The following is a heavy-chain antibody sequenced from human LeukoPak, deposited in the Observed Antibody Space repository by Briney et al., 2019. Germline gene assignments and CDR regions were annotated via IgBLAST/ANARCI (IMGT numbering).Heavy chain of an antibody. D-gene: IGHD2-15*01. CDR2: IYSSGST. Sequence: KASETLSLTCTVSGGSINSYYWSWIRQPPGKGLEWIGYIYSSGSTNYNPSLKSRVTISIDRPKNQFSLKLTSVTAADTAVYYCARAGGGYCSGGSCYPYYFDYWGQGTLVTVSS. J-gene: IGHJ4*02. CDR1: GGSINSYY. V-gene: IGHV4-59*01. CDR3: ARAGGGYCSGGSCYPYYFDY.